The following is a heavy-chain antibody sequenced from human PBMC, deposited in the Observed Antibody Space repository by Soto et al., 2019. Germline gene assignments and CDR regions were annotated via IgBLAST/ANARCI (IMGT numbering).Heavy chain of an antibody. CDR1: GFTFTNSA. J-gene: IGHJ6*02. CDR2: IVVGSGNT. V-gene: IGHV1-58*02. CDR3: AAEKELLGYYYGMDV. Sequence: QMQLVQSGPEVKKPGTSVKVSCKASGFTFTNSAMQWVRQARGQRLEWIGWIVVGSGNTNYAQKFQERVTITRDMSTSTAYMELSSLRSEDTAVYYCAAEKELLGYYYGMDVWGQGTTVTVSS. D-gene: IGHD1-26*01.